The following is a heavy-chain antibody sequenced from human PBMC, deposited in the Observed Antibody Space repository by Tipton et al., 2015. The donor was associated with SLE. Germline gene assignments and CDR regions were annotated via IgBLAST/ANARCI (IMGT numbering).Heavy chain of an antibody. V-gene: IGHV4-59*11. J-gene: IGHJ4*02. CDR2: IYYSGST. CDR1: GGSISSHY. Sequence: TLSLTCTVSGGSISSHYWSLIRQPPGKGLEWIGYIYYSGSTNYNPSLKSRVTISVDTSKNQFSLKLSSVTAADTAVYYCARDGVGATGMDYWGQGTLVTVSS. D-gene: IGHD1-26*01. CDR3: ARDGVGATGMDY.